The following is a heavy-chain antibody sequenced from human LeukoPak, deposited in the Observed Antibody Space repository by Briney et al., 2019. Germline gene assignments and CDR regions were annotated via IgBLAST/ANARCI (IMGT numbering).Heavy chain of an antibody. CDR1: GFTFGTYA. CDR2: ISGSGDIT. V-gene: IGHV3-23*01. J-gene: IGHJ4*02. CDR3: AARLGDLAVPFDY. Sequence: GGSLRLSCAASGFTFGTYAMTWVRQAPGKGLEWVSLISGSGDITYYAHSLKDRFTISRDNSKNTLYLQMHSLRAEDTAVYYCAARLGDLAVPFDYWGQGTLVTVSS. D-gene: IGHD3-10*01.